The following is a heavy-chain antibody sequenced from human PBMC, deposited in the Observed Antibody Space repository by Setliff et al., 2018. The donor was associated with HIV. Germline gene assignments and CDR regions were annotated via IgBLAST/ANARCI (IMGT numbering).Heavy chain of an antibody. V-gene: IGHV3-23*05. J-gene: IGHJ5*01. D-gene: IGHD3-10*01. Sequence: GGSLRLSCAASEFTFSVYAMSWLRQAPGKGLEWVSAMYSGGSTYYAASVKGRFTISRDNSKNTLYLQMNSLRAEDTAMYYCARRGVPQQIDLDSWGHGTLVTVSS. CDR2: MYSGGST. CDR1: EFTFSVYA. CDR3: ARRGVPQQIDLDS.